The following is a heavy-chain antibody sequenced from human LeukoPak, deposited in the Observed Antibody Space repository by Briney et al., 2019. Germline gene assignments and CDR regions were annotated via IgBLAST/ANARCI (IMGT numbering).Heavy chain of an antibody. V-gene: IGHV3-74*01. CDR2: ISIDASIT. D-gene: IGHD3-10*01. J-gene: IGHJ6*03. CDR1: GFTFSTYW. CDR3: AKHGSDSYYQYMDV. Sequence: GGSLRLSCAASGFTFSTYWMHRVRQDPGKGLVWVSRISIDASITSYADPVKGRFTISRDNAKNTLYLQMNSLRAEDTALYYCAKHGSDSYYQYMDVWGKGTTVTVSS.